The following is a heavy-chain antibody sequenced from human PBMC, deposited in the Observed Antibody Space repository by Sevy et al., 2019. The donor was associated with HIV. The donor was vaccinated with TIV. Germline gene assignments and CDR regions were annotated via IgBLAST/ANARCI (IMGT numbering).Heavy chain of an antibody. Sequence: GGSLRLSSAASGFTFSAYGMHWIRQAPGKGLEWVAVIWFDDSKEYYGDSVKGRFSIFRDNSKNTLYLQMNSLRAEDTALYYCARDSTPGITLFDYWGQGSLVTVSS. CDR1: GFTFSAYG. CDR3: ARDSTPGITLFDY. CDR2: IWFDDSKE. D-gene: IGHD1-20*01. J-gene: IGHJ4*02. V-gene: IGHV3-33*01.